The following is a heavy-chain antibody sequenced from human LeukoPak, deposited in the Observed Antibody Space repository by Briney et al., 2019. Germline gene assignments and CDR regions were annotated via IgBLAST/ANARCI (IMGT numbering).Heavy chain of an antibody. J-gene: IGHJ3*02. CDR3: ATDVLEGRIVVVPAAMGAFDI. V-gene: IGHV1-24*01. CDR2: LDPEDGET. Sequence: ASVKVSCKVSGYTLTELSMHWVRQAPGKGLEWMGGLDPEDGETIYAQKFQGRVTMTEDTSTDTAYMELSSLRSEDTAVYYCATDVLEGRIVVVPAAMGAFDIWGQGTMVTVSS. CDR1: GYTLTELS. D-gene: IGHD2-2*01.